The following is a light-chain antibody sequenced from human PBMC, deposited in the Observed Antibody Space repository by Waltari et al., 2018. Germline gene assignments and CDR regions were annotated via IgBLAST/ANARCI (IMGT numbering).Light chain of an antibody. CDR3: MQALQTRLT. CDR2: LGS. Sequence: DIVMTQSPVTLPATPGEPASIPCRPSQSLLHSNGHNYVDWYVQKPRQPPQLLIYLGSNRASGVPDRLRGSGSGTDFTVEIRRLESEHVGLYYCMQALQTRLTFGQGTKLEI. V-gene: IGKV2-28*01. CDR1: QSLLHSNGHNY. J-gene: IGKJ2*01.